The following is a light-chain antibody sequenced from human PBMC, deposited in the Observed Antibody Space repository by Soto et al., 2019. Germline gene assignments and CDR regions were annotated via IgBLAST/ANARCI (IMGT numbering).Light chain of an antibody. CDR3: SAWDNSLNGYV. Sequence: QSVLTQPLSVSASPGQRVTISCSGGSSNIGSNTVAWYQHLPGTAPPRLIFTAGQRPSGVPGRFSGSKTGTSASLAISGLQSEDEGDYYCSAWDNSLNGYVFGPGTKLTVL. CDR1: SSNIGSNT. V-gene: IGLV1-44*01. J-gene: IGLJ1*01. CDR2: TAG.